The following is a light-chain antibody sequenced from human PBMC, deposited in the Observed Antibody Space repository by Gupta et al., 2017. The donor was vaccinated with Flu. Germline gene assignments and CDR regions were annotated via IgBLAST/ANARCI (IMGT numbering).Light chain of an antibody. J-gene: IGKJ1*01. CDR1: QSISRY. CDR3: QQRNSTLWT. Sequence: PSSMSASVGDRVTITCRARQSISRYLYWYQQKPGKAPKLLIYDASRGKSGVPSRFSGSGCGTDFTLTISRRQPEDFANYYCQQRNSTLWTFGQGTXVEIK. V-gene: IGKV1-39*01. CDR2: DAS.